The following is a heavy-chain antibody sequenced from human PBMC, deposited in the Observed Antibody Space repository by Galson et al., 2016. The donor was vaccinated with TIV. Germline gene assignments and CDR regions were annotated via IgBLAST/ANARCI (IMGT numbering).Heavy chain of an antibody. V-gene: IGHV3-20*01. D-gene: IGHD2-15*01. CDR2: IRWNGDST. CDR3: ARVGHCSGNNCYSPVDYRYYGMDI. Sequence: SLRLSCAASGFNFEDYAMTWVRQAPGKGLEWVSGIRWNGDSTTYADSVKGRFTISRDNAKNSLYLQMNSLRVEDTALYRCARVGHCSGNNCYSPVDYRYYGMDIWGQGTTATVSS. J-gene: IGHJ6*02. CDR1: GFNFEDYA.